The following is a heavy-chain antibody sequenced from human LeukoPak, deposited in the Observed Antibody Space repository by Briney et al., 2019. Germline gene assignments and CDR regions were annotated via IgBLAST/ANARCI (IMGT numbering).Heavy chain of an antibody. J-gene: IGHJ5*02. Sequence: GGSLRLSCAASGFTFSSYAMSWVCQAPGKGLEWVSAISGSGGSTYYADSVKGRFTISGDNSKNTLYLQMNSLRAEDTAVYYCAKEGGYSSGWYPLGAPFDPWGQGTLVTVSS. D-gene: IGHD6-19*01. CDR3: AKEGGYSSGWYPLGAPFDP. V-gene: IGHV3-23*01. CDR1: GFTFSSYA. CDR2: ISGSGGST.